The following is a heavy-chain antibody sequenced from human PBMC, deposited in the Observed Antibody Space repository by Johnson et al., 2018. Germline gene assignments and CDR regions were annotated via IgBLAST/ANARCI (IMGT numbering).Heavy chain of an antibody. CDR1: GGSISSYY. D-gene: IGHD7-27*01. V-gene: IGHV4-59*01. CDR3: ARPLGNRVYDAFDI. CDR2: IYYSGST. J-gene: IGHJ3*02. Sequence: QVQLQESGPGLVKPSETXSLTCTVSGGSISSYYWSWIRQPPGKGLEWIGYIYYSGSTNYNPSLKSRVTISVETSKTQFSLKLSSVTAADTAVYYCARPLGNRVYDAFDIWGQGTMVTVSS.